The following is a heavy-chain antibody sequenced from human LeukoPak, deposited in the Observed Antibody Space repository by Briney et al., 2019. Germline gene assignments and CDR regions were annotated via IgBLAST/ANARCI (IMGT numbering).Heavy chain of an antibody. CDR1: GFTFSNYW. D-gene: IGHD1-1*01. CDR2: IKLDGSET. Sequence: PGGSLRLSCAASGFTFSNYWMSWVRQAPGRGLEWVANIKLDGSETTYVDSVKGRFTISRVNTKNSLYLQMNSLRDEDMAMYYCARDQGTTGARGYDWFYPWGQGTLVIVSS. CDR3: ARDQGTTGARGYDWFYP. J-gene: IGHJ5*02. V-gene: IGHV3-7*01.